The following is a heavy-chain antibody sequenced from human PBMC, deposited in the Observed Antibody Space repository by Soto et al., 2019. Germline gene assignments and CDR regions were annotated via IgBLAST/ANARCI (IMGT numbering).Heavy chain of an antibody. CDR2: SYHSGAT. Sequence: QVQLQESGPGLVKPSGTLSLTCDVSGGSINTNWWSWVRQPPGKGLEWIGESYHSGATNYNPSLKNRATTFVDNSNIQCSSNRNSVAAADTAGYFWARHLGVSATRGVASWGRGILVTVSS. CDR3: ARHLGVSATRGVAS. V-gene: IGHV4-4*02. CDR1: GGSINTNW. D-gene: IGHD2-21*01. J-gene: IGHJ5*02.